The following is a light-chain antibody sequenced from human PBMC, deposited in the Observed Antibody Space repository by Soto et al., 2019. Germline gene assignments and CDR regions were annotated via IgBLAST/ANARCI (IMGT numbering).Light chain of an antibody. V-gene: IGKV1-9*01. CDR1: QGISSF. J-gene: IGKJ1*01. CDR2: SAS. CDR3: QQLSSYPLT. Sequence: DIQLTQSPSFLSASVGDRVTITCRASQGISSFLAWYQQQPGKAPKLLIYSASTLQSGVPSRFSGSGSGTEFTLTISSLQPEDFATYYCQQLSSYPLTFGKGTKVEI.